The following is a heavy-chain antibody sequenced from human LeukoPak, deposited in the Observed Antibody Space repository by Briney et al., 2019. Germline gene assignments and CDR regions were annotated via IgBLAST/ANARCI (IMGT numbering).Heavy chain of an antibody. Sequence: SVKVSCKASGYTFTNYAISWVRQAPGQGLEWMGGIIPIFGTANYAQEFQGRVTITTDESTSTAYMELSSLRSEDTAVYYCARGPVAVLPPEYFQHWGQGTLVTVSS. J-gene: IGHJ1*01. V-gene: IGHV1-69*05. CDR2: IIPIFGTA. CDR3: ARGPVAVLPPEYFQH. CDR1: GYTFTNYA. D-gene: IGHD6-19*01.